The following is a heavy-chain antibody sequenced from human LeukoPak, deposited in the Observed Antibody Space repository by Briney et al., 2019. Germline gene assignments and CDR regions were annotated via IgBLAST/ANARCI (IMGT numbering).Heavy chain of an antibody. CDR1: GFTFSSCA. D-gene: IGHD6-19*01. J-gene: IGHJ4*02. V-gene: IGHV3-30*04. Sequence: GGSLRLSWAASGFTFSSCAMHWVRQAPGKGLEWVAVISYDGSNKYYADSVKGRFTISRDNSKNTLYLQMNSLRAEDTAVYYCKGVAVTGETETFDYWGQGTLVTVSS. CDR2: ISYDGSNK. CDR3: KGVAVTGETETFDY.